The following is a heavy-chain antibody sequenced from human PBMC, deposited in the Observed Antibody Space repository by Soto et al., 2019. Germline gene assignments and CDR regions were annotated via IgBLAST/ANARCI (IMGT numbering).Heavy chain of an antibody. V-gene: IGHV3-30*18. J-gene: IGHJ4*02. D-gene: IGHD2-2*01. Sequence: QVQVVESGGGVVQPGRSLRLSCAASGFTFSSYAMHWVRQAPGKGLEWVAVISYDGSNKYYADSVKGRFTISRDNSKNTLYLQMYSLSVEDTAVYYCSKAEQVVLYADDYWGQGTLVTVSS. CDR1: GFTFSSYA. CDR2: ISYDGSNK. CDR3: SKAEQVVLYADDY.